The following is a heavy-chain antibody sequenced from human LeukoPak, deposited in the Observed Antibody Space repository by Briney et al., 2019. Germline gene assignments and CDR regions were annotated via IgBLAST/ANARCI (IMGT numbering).Heavy chain of an antibody. V-gene: IGHV7-4-1*02. CDR1: GYTFTSYA. D-gene: IGHD6-13*01. CDR3: ATDIAAAGHDAFDI. Sequence: ASVKVSCKASGYTFTSYAMNWVRQAPGQGLEWMGWINTNTGNPTYAQGFTGRFVFSLDTSVSTAYLQISSLKAEDTAVYYGATDIAAAGHDAFDIWGQGTMVTVSS. CDR2: INTNTGNP. J-gene: IGHJ3*02.